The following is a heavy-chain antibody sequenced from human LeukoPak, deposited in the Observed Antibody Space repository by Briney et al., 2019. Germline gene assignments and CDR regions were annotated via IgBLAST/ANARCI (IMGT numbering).Heavy chain of an antibody. CDR2: FYPGDSDT. J-gene: IGHJ4*02. CDR1: GYNFDTYW. D-gene: IGHD4-17*01. CDR3: ARAPTSVSNPYFFDS. Sequence: GESLTISCQGSGYNFDTYWIGWVRQMPGKGLEYMGIFYPGDSDTRYSPPFRGQVTISFDKSIRIAYLHWTSLKASDTAMYYCARAPTSVSNPYFFDSWGQGTLVTVSS. V-gene: IGHV5-51*01.